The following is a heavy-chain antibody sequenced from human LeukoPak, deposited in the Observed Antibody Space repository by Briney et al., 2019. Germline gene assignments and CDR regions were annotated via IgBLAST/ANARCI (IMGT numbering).Heavy chain of an antibody. CDR2: INHSGST. D-gene: IGHD3-3*01. Sequence: PSETLSLTCAVYGGSFSGYYWSWIRQPPGKGLEWIGEINHSGSTNYNPSLKSRVTISVDTSKNQFSLKLSSVTAADTAVYYCASGHYDFWSGYYFDYWGQGTLVTVSS. V-gene: IGHV4-34*01. J-gene: IGHJ4*02. CDR1: GGSFSGYY. CDR3: ASGHYDFWSGYYFDY.